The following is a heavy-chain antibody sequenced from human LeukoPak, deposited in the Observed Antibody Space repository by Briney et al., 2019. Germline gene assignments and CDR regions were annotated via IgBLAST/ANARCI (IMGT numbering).Heavy chain of an antibody. D-gene: IGHD3-3*01. CDR2: VYYSGST. J-gene: IGHJ5*02. CDR1: GGSISSGGYY. Sequence: SETLSLTCTVSGGSISSGGYYWSWIRQHPGKGLEWIGYVYYSGSTYYNPSLKSRDTISVDTSKNQFSLKLSSVTAADTAVYYCARDIFGVANWFDPWGQGTLVTVSS. CDR3: ARDIFGVANWFDP. V-gene: IGHV4-31*03.